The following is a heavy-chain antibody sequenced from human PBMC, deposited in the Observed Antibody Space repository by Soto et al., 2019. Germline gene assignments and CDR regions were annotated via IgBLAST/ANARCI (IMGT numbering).Heavy chain of an antibody. CDR1: GYTFTSYA. V-gene: IGHV1-3*01. Sequence: QVQLVQSGAEVKKPGASVKVSCKASGYTFTSYAMHWVRQAPGQRLEWMGWINAGNGNTKYSQKFQGRVTITRDTSASTAYMELSSLRSEDSALYHCARGGIYFFVSGMDVWGPGTTVTVSS. D-gene: IGHD1-26*01. J-gene: IGHJ6*02. CDR2: INAGNGNT. CDR3: ARGGIYFFVSGMDV.